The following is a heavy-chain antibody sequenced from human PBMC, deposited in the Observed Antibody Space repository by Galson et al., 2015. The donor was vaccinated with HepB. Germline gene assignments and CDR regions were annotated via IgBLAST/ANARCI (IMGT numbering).Heavy chain of an antibody. V-gene: IGHV4-61*01. D-gene: IGHD3-16*01. CDR3: ARQRPGGDDAFDI. J-gene: IGHJ3*02. Sequence: LRLTCTVSGGSVSTDYNYWTWIRQPPGKGLEWIGYVYNIGNTAYNPSLKSRVTIFVDMSTNQFSLKLDSMTAADTAIYYCARQRPGGDDAFDIWGRGTMVAVSS. CDR2: VYNIGNT. CDR1: GGSVSTDYNY.